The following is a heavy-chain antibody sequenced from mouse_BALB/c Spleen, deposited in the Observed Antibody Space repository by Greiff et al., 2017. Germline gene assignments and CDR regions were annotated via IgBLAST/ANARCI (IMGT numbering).Heavy chain of an antibody. D-gene: IGHD2-3*01. CDR3: ERDYDGYSDY. V-gene: IGHV1-80*01. CDR1: GYAFTSYC. CDR2: IYPGDGDT. Sequence: VKLVESGAELVRPGSSVKISCTASGYAFTSYCMNWVKQRPGQGLEWIGQIYPGDGDTNYNGKFKGKATLTADKSSNTAYMQLSSLTSEDSAVYVCERDYDGYSDYWGQGTTLTVSS. J-gene: IGHJ2*01.